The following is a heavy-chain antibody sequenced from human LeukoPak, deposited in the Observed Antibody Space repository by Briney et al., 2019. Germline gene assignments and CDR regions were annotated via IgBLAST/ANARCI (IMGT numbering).Heavy chain of an antibody. J-gene: IGHJ3*02. V-gene: IGHV3-21*01. CDR1: GFTFSSYS. D-gene: IGHD3-3*01. CDR3: ARGGYYDFWSGRSPDTFDI. CDR2: ISLSTTYI. Sequence: GGSLRLSCAASGFTFSSYSMNWVRQAPGKGLEWVSSISLSTTYIYYADSVRGRFTISRDNAKNSLYLQMNSLRAEDTAVYYCARGGYYDFWSGRSPDTFDIWGQGTMVTVSS.